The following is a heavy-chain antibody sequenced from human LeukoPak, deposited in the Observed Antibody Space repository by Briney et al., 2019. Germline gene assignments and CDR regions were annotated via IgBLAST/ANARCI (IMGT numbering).Heavy chain of an antibody. CDR3: ARGAYYYGSGSSTAKFDP. D-gene: IGHD3-10*01. Sequence: ASVKVSCKASGGTFSSYAINWVRQATGQGLEWMGWVNPNSGNTVYAQKFQGRVTMTRNTSITTAYMELSSLRSEDTAVYYCARGAYYYGSGSSTAKFDPWGQGTPVTVSS. J-gene: IGHJ5*02. CDR2: VNPNSGNT. CDR1: GGTFSSYA. V-gene: IGHV1-8*02.